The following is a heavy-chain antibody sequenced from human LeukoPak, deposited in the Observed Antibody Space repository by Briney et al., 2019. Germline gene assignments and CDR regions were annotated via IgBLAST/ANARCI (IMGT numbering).Heavy chain of an antibody. V-gene: IGHV1-69*01. CDR1: GGTLSSYA. J-gene: IGHJ5*02. CDR2: IIPIFGTA. D-gene: IGHD2-2*01. CDR3: ARVVIGYCSSTSCYPPFWFDP. Sequence: ASVKVSCKASGGTLSSYAISWVRQAPGQGLEWMGGIIPIFGTANYAQKFQGRVTITADESTSTAYMELSSLRSEDTAVYYCARVVIGYCSSTSCYPPFWFDPWGQGTLVTVSS.